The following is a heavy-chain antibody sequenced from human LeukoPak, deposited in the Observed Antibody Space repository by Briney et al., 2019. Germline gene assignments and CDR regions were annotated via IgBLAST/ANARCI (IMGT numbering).Heavy chain of an antibody. J-gene: IGHJ6*02. V-gene: IGHV4-59*01. CDR2: IYYSGST. Sequence: SETLSLTCTVSGGSISSYYWSWIRQPPGKGQEWIGYIYYSGSTNYNPSLKSRVTISVDTSKNQFSLKLSSVTAADTAVYYCARGSIAGYYYYGMDVWGQGTTVTVSS. CDR3: ARGSIAGYYYYGMDV. D-gene: IGHD6-6*01. CDR1: GGSISSYY.